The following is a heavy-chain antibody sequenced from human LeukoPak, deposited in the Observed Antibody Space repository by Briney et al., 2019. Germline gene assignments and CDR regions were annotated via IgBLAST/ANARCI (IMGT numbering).Heavy chain of an antibody. CDR1: GYTFTSYG. D-gene: IGHD2-2*01. Sequence: SVKVSCKASGYTFTSYGISWVRQASGQGLEWMGGIIPIFGTANYAQKFQGRVTITADKSTSTAYMELSSLRSEDTAVYYCARDPYCSSTSCYWGVYYYYGMDIWGKGTTVTVSS. V-gene: IGHV1-69*06. CDR3: ARDPYCSSTSCYWGVYYYYGMDI. J-gene: IGHJ6*04. CDR2: IIPIFGTA.